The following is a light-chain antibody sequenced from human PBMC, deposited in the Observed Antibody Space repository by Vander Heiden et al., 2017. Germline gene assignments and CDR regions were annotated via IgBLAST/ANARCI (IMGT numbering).Light chain of an antibody. J-gene: IGLJ1*01. CDR3: SSYTTSSTYA. CDR1: SSDVGYNY. CDR2: DVN. V-gene: IGLV2-14*03. Sequence: QSTLTQPASVSGSPGQSITISCTGTSSDVGYNYVSWYQQHPGKVPKLIIYDVNNRPSGISNRISGSKSGNTASLTISGLQAGDEADYYCSSYTTSSTYAFGTGTKVTVL.